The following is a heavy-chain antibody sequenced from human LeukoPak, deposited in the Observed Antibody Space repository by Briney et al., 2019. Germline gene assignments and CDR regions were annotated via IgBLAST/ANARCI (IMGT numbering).Heavy chain of an antibody. Sequence: ASVKVSCKASGYTFTSYGVSWVRQAPGQGLEWMGRISAYNGNTNYAQKLQGRVTMTTDTSTSTVYMELSSLRSEDTAVYYCARERLRYFDWLTDAFDIWGQGTMVTVSS. V-gene: IGHV1-18*01. CDR3: ARERLRYFDWLTDAFDI. D-gene: IGHD3-9*01. CDR1: GYTFTSYG. J-gene: IGHJ3*02. CDR2: ISAYNGNT.